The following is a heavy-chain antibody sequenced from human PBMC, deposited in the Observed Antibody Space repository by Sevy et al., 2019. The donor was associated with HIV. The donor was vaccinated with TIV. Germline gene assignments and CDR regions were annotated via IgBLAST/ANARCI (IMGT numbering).Heavy chain of an antibody. CDR2: INHSGST. J-gene: IGHJ3*02. CDR1: GGSFSGYY. Sequence: SETLSLTCAVYGGSFSGYYWSWIRQPPGKGLEWIGEINHSGSTNYNPTLKSRVTISVDTSKNQFSLKLSSVTAADTAEYYCARGSRFTMIVVVITPWAFDIWGQGTMVTVSS. CDR3: ARGSRFTMIVVVITPWAFDI. D-gene: IGHD3-22*01. V-gene: IGHV4-34*01.